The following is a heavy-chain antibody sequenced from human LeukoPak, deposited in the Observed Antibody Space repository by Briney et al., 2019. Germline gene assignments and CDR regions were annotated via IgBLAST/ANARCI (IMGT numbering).Heavy chain of an antibody. V-gene: IGHV1-2*02. CDR2: INPNSGGT. CDR1: GYTFTGYY. Sequence: ASVKVSCKTSGYTFTGYYMHWVRQAPGQGLEWMGWINPNSGGTNYAQKFQGRVTMTRDTSISTAYMELSRLGSDDTAVYYCARGHEWELPYFDYWGQGTLVTVSS. CDR3: ARGHEWELPYFDY. D-gene: IGHD1-26*01. J-gene: IGHJ4*02.